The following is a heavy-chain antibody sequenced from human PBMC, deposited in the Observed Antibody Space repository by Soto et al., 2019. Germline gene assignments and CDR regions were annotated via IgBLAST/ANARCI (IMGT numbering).Heavy chain of an antibody. V-gene: IGHV3-23*01. D-gene: IGHD6-19*01. CDR2: ISDSGATT. CDR1: GFPFGENA. CDR3: AKEDTSSGSLDY. Sequence: VGSLRLSCAASGFPFGENAMSWVRQAPGKGLEWVSGISDSGATTYYADSVRGRFTISRDNSKKTLYMQMKSLRAEDSSSYYCAKEDTSSGSLDYWGQGALVTVSS. J-gene: IGHJ4*02.